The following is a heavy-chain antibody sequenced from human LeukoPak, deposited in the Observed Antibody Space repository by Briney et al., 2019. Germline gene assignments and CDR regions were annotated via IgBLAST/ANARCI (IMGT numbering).Heavy chain of an antibody. CDR1: GGSISSSNW. CDR2: IYHSGST. D-gene: IGHD3-22*01. J-gene: IGHJ5*02. Sequence: SGTLSLTCAVSGGSISSSNWWSWVRQPPGKGLEWIGEIYHSGSTNYNPSLKSRVTISVDTSKNQFSLKLSSVTAADTAVYYCARDRSSHYDSSGYYPNWFDPWGQGTLVTVSS. CDR3: ARDRSSHYDSSGYYPNWFDP. V-gene: IGHV4-4*02.